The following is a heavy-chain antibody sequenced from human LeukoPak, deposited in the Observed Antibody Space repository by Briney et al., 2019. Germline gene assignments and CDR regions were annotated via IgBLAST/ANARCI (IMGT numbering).Heavy chain of an antibody. CDR3: ARATQWFFDY. J-gene: IGHJ4*02. D-gene: IGHD3-22*01. CDR1: GGSISSYY. Sequence: SETLSLTCTVSGGSISSYYWSWIRQPAGKGLEWIGRMYNSESINYNPSLKSRVTMSVDTSKNQFSLKLSSVTAADTAVYYCARATQWFFDYWGQGTLVTVSS. V-gene: IGHV4-4*07. CDR2: MYNSESI.